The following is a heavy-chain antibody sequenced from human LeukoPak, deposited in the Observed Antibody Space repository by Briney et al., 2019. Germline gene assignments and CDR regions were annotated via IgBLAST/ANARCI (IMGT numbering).Heavy chain of an antibody. Sequence: GGTLRLSCAASGFTFSSFGMTWVRQAPGKGLEWVSAIRGSGDRTHYADSVKGRFTISRDNSKNTLYLQMNSLRAEDTAVYYCAKDSKIVGATFRSYHYMDVWGKGTAVTVSS. V-gene: IGHV3-23*01. CDR3: AKDSKIVGATFRSYHYMDV. CDR1: GFTFSSFG. J-gene: IGHJ6*03. D-gene: IGHD1-26*01. CDR2: IRGSGDRT.